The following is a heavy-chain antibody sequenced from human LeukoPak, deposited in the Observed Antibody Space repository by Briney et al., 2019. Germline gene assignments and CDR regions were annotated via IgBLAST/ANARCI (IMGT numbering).Heavy chain of an antibody. CDR3: ARDRAYCSSTSCQFTDYYYYMDV. CDR2: INPNSGGT. V-gene: IGHV1-2*02. CDR1: GYTFTSYG. Sequence: ASVKVSCKASGYTFTSYGISWVRQAPGQGLEWMGLINPNSGGTNYAQKFQGRVTMTRDTSISTAYMELSRLRSDDTAVYYCARDRAYCSSTSCQFTDYYYYMDVWGKGTTVTVSS. J-gene: IGHJ6*03. D-gene: IGHD2-2*01.